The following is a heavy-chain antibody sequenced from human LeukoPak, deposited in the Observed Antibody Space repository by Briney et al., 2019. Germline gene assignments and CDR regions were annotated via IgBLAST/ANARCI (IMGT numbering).Heavy chain of an antibody. CDR1: GYTFTGYY. V-gene: IGHV1-2*02. CDR2: INPSGGST. Sequence: GASVKVSCKASGYTFTGYYMHWVRQAPGQGLEWMGIINPSGGSTSYAQKFQGRVTMTRDTSISTAYMELSRLRFDDTAVFYCAINKQGKSLDYWGQGTLVTVSS. CDR3: AINKQGKSLDY. J-gene: IGHJ4*02.